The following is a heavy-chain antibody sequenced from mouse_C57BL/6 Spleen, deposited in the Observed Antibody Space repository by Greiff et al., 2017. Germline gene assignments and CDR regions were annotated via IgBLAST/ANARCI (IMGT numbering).Heavy chain of an antibody. D-gene: IGHD2-5*01. CDR3: ARQNSKTYAMDY. Sequence: EVMLVESVGDLVKPGGSLKLSCAASGFPFSSSGMSWVRQTPDKRLEWVATISSGGSYTYYPDSVKGRFTISRDNAKNTLYLQMSSLKSEDTAMYYCARQNSKTYAMDYWGQGTSVTVSS. V-gene: IGHV5-6*01. CDR2: ISSGGSYT. J-gene: IGHJ4*01. CDR1: GFPFSSSG.